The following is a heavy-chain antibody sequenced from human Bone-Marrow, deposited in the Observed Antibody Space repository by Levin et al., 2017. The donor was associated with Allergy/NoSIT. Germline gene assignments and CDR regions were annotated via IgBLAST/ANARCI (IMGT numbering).Heavy chain of an antibody. CDR1: GDDFPNYW. CDR2: IDFSDSYT. CDR3: ARRGSGWYGLQ. V-gene: IGHV5-10-1*01. D-gene: IGHD6-19*01. J-gene: IGHJ4*02. Sequence: RGESLKISCKGSGDDFPNYWINWVRQMPGKGLEWMGRIDFSDSYTDYSPSFQGHVTISADKSIMTAYLKWSSLKASDTGMYFCARRGSGWYGLQWGQGTLVTVSS.